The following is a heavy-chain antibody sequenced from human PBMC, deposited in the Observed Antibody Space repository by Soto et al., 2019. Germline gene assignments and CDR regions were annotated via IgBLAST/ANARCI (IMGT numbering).Heavy chain of an antibody. D-gene: IGHD5-18*01. CDR2: ISSSSSYI. V-gene: IGHV3-21*01. CDR3: ARTKGYSYGSDYFDY. J-gene: IGHJ4*02. Sequence: GGSLRLSCAASGFTLSSYSMNWVRQAPGKGLEWVSSISSSSSYIYYADSVKGRFTISRDNAKNSLYLQMNSLRAEDTAVYYCARTKGYSYGSDYFDYWGQGTLVTVSS. CDR1: GFTLSSYS.